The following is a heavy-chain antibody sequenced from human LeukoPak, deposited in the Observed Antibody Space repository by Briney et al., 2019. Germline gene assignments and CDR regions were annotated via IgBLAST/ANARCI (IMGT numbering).Heavy chain of an antibody. CDR2: IIPIFGTA. CDR1: GGTFSSYA. V-gene: IGHV1-69*13. CDR3: ARVRDSSGLYYFDY. J-gene: IGHJ4*02. D-gene: IGHD6-19*01. Sequence: GASVKVSCKASGGTFSSYAISWVRQAPVQGLEWMGGIIPIFGTANYAQKFQGRVTITADESTSTAYMELSSLRSEDTAVYYCARVRDSSGLYYFDYWGQGTLVTVSS.